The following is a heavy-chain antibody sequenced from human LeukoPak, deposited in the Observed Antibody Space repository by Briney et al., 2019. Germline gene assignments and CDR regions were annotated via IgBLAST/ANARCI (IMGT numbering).Heavy chain of an antibody. CDR1: GFTFSSYA. J-gene: IGHJ6*03. CDR2: ISYDGSNK. V-gene: IGHV3-30*01. Sequence: VGSLRLSCAASGFTFSSYAMHWVRQAPGKGLEWVAVISYDGSNKYYADSVKGRFTISRDNSKNTLYLQMNSLRAEDTAVYYCATLGKTSLGYMDVWGKGTTATVSS. D-gene: IGHD7-27*01. CDR3: ATLGKTSLGYMDV.